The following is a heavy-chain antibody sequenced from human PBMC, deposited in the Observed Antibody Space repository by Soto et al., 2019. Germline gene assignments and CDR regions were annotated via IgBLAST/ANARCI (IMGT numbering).Heavy chain of an antibody. CDR1: GYNFATFG. V-gene: IGHV3-23*01. CDR3: ARRAHFFDGTGNHGFDI. J-gene: IGHJ3*02. Sequence: EGQLLESGGGLRQPGGSLRLSCVASGYNFATFGVNWVRQAPGKGLQWVSAISGGGDRTYYADSVKGRFIISRDNSKNMLFLEMNSLTAEDTTVYYCARRAHFFDGTGNHGFDIWGQGTRVTVSS. CDR2: ISGGGDRT. D-gene: IGHD3-3*02.